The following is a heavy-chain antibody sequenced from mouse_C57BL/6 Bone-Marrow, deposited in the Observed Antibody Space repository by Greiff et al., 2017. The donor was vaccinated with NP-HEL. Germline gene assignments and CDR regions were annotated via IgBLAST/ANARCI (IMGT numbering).Heavy chain of an antibody. CDR2: IDPASGNT. Sequence: VQLQQSVAELVRPGASVKLSCTASGFNITNTYMRWVKQRPGQGLEWIGRIDPASGNTNYAPKFQGKATLTADTSSTTAYLQLRSLTSEDTAIYYCDGTGDSSGSFAYWGQGTPVTVSA. CDR3: DGTGDSSGSFAY. CDR1: GFNITNTY. D-gene: IGHD3-2*02. J-gene: IGHJ3*01. V-gene: IGHV14-3*01.